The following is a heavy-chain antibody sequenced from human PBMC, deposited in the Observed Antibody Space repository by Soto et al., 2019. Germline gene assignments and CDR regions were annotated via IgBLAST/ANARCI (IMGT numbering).Heavy chain of an antibody. D-gene: IGHD3-3*01. V-gene: IGHV1-69*13. CDR1: GGTFSSYA. CDR2: IIPIFGTA. Sequence: SVKVSCKASGGTFSSYAISWVRQAPGQGLEWMGGIIPIFGTANYAQKFQGRVTITADESKSTAYMELSSLRSEYTAVYYCARDKGSYDFWSGYSIGPYGMDIWGQGTTVTVSS. J-gene: IGHJ6*02. CDR3: ARDKGSYDFWSGYSIGPYGMDI.